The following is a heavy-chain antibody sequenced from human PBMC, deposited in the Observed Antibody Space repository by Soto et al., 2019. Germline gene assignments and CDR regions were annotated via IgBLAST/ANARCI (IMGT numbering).Heavy chain of an antibody. Sequence: SERMSLTGTAGDSSISTYFCNWMRQPAGKGLEWIGRIDNSGNTNYNPSLKRRVTMSADTSRNQFSLKLNSVTAADTAVYYCARGGQDFWSGPFDYWGQGALVTVSS. CDR2: IDNSGNT. D-gene: IGHD3-3*01. CDR3: ARGGQDFWSGPFDY. CDR1: DSSISTYF. J-gene: IGHJ4*02. V-gene: IGHV4-4*07.